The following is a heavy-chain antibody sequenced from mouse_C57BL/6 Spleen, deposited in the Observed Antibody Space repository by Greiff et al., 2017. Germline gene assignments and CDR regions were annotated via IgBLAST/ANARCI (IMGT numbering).Heavy chain of an antibody. J-gene: IGHJ3*01. D-gene: IGHD4-1*01. Sequence: QVQLQQPGAELVMPGASVKLSCKASGYTFTSYWMHWVKQRPGQGLEWIGEIDPSDSYTNYNQKFKGKSTLTVDKSSSTAYMQLSSLTSEDSAVDYCARYGLGRGFAYWGQGTLVTVSA. CDR2: IDPSDSYT. CDR3: ARYGLGRGFAY. CDR1: GYTFTSYW. V-gene: IGHV1-69*01.